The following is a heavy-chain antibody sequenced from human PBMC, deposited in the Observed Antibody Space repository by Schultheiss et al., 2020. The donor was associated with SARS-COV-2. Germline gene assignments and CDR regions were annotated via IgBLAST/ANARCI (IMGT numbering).Heavy chain of an antibody. V-gene: IGHV1-69*13. Sequence: SVKVSCKASGGTFSSYAISWVRQAPGQGPEWMGGIIPIFGTATYAQKFQGRVTITADESTRTAYMELSRLRSEDTAVYYCARGLQGRVDYYYGMDVWGQGTTVTVSS. CDR1: GGTFSSYA. CDR2: IIPIFGTA. CDR3: ARGLQGRVDYYYGMDV. D-gene: IGHD5-24*01. J-gene: IGHJ6*02.